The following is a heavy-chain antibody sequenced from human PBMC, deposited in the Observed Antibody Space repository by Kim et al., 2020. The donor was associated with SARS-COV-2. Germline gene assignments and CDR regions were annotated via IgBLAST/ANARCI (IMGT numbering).Heavy chain of an antibody. CDR3: ARDSSGWYRYYFDY. CDR2: IKQDGSEK. Sequence: GGSLRLSCAASGFTFSSYWMSWVRQAPGKGLEWVANIKQDGSEKYYVDSVKGRFTISRDNAKNSLYLQMNSLRAEDTAVYYCARDSSGWYRYYFDYWGQGTLVTVSS. CDR1: GFTFSSYW. V-gene: IGHV3-7*01. D-gene: IGHD6-19*01. J-gene: IGHJ4*02.